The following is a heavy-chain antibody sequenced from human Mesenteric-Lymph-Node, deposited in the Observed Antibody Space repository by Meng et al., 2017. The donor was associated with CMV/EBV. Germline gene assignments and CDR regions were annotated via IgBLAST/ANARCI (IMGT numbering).Heavy chain of an antibody. Sequence: GESLKISCAASGFTFSSSWMHWVRQAPGKGLMWVSRINSDGSSRNYADSVKGRFTISRDNAKNSLYLQMNSLRAEDTAFYYCAKEDSSWAGYYFDYWGQGTLVTVSS. CDR3: AKEDSSWAGYYFDY. CDR2: INSDGSSR. D-gene: IGHD3-22*01. J-gene: IGHJ4*02. V-gene: IGHV3-74*01. CDR1: GFTFSSSW.